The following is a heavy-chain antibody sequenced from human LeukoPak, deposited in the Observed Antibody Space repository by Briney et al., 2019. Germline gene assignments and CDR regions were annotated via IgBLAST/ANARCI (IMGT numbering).Heavy chain of an antibody. Sequence: GASVKVSCKASGYTFTSYDINWVRQATGQGLEWMGWMNPNSGNTGYAQKFQGRVTMTRNTSISTAYTELSSLRSEDTAVYYCARHAVAGNYFDYWGQGTLVTVSS. J-gene: IGHJ4*02. V-gene: IGHV1-8*01. CDR2: MNPNSGNT. CDR1: GYTFTSYD. CDR3: ARHAVAGNYFDY. D-gene: IGHD6-19*01.